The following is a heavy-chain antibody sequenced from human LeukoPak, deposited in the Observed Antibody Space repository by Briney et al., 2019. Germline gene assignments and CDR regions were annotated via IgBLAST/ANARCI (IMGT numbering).Heavy chain of an antibody. CDR2: INHSGST. CDR1: GGSFSGYY. V-gene: IGHV4-34*01. Sequence: SETLSLTCAVYGGSFSGYYWSWLRQPPGKGLEWIGEINHSGSTNYNPSLKSRVTISVDTSKNQFSLKLSSVTAADTAVYYCARGEKSWELLSYFDYWGQGTLVTVSS. CDR3: ARGEKSWELLSYFDY. D-gene: IGHD1-26*01. J-gene: IGHJ4*02.